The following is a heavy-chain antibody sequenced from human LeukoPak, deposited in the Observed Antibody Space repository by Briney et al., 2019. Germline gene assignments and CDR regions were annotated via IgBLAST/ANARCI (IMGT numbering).Heavy chain of an antibody. CDR1: GYSSTSYW. V-gene: IGHV5-51*01. Sequence: GESLQISCKGSGYSSTSYWIGWVRQMAGKGLEWMGIIFPGNSDTRYSPSFQGQVTISADKSISTAYLQWSSMKASDTAMYYCARRSESYDYYFDYGGQGTLVTVSS. D-gene: IGHD1-26*01. J-gene: IGHJ4*02. CDR2: IFPGNSDT. CDR3: ARRSESYDYYFDY.